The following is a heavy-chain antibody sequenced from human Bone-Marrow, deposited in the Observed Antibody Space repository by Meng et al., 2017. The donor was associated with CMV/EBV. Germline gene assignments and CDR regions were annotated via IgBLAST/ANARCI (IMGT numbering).Heavy chain of an antibody. CDR2: ISRGGDFI. J-gene: IGHJ4*01. CDR1: GFTLNDYY. D-gene: IGHD3-10*01. Sequence: SGFTLNDYYMSWIRQAPGKGPEYISYISRGGDFIYYADSVKGRFTISRDNAKNSLYLQLNSLRAEDTAVYYCAREHYGSGSYYNTVLWGHGTLVTVSS. V-gene: IGHV3-11*01. CDR3: AREHYGSGSYYNTVL.